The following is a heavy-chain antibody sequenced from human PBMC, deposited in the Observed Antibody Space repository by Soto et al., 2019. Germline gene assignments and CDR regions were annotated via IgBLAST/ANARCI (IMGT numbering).Heavy chain of an antibody. D-gene: IGHD3-10*01. CDR1: GGSISSGGYY. Sequence: SETLSLTCTVSGGSISSGGYYWSWIRQHPGKGLEGIGYIYYSGSTYYNPSLKSRVTISVDTSKNQFSLKLSSVTAADTAVYYCARGSGFEAQSLYFGHDWFDPWGQGTLVTVSS. V-gene: IGHV4-31*03. CDR2: IYYSGST. CDR3: ARGSGFEAQSLYFGHDWFDP. J-gene: IGHJ5*02.